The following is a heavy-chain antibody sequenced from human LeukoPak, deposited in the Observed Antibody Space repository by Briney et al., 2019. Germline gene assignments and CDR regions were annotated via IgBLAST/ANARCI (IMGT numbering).Heavy chain of an antibody. J-gene: IGHJ4*02. Sequence: GASVKVSCKASGYTFTGYYMHWARQAPGQGLEWMGWINPNSGGTNYAQKFQGRVTMTRDTSISTAYMELSRLRSDDTAVYYCARVTVAATRVYYSDYWGQGTLVTVSS. CDR2: INPNSGGT. V-gene: IGHV1-2*02. D-gene: IGHD2-15*01. CDR1: GYTFTGYY. CDR3: ARVTVAATRVYYSDY.